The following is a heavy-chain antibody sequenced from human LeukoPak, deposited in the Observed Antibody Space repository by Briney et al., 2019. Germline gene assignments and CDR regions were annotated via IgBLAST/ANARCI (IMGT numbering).Heavy chain of an antibody. CDR3: AKVALDAFDI. CDR2: ISYDGSNK. J-gene: IGHJ3*02. CDR1: GFTFSSYG. D-gene: IGHD2-15*01. Sequence: PGGSLRLSCAASGFTFSSYGMHWVRQAPGKGLEWVAVISYDGSNKYYADSVKGRFTISRDNSKNTLYLQMNSLRAEDTAVYYCAKVALDAFDIWGRGTMVTVSS. V-gene: IGHV3-30*18.